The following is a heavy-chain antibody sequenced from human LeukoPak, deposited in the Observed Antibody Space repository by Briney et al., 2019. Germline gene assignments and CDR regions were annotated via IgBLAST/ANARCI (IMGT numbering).Heavy chain of an antibody. CDR3: ARLPDGSRYNWFDP. J-gene: IGHJ5*02. CDR2: IYPGDSDT. Sequence: GESLKISCKGSGYSFTSYWIGWGRQMPGKGLGWVGIIYPGDSDTRYSPSFPGQVTISADKSISTAYLQWSSLKASDTAMYYCARLPDGSRYNWFDPWGQGTLVTVSS. D-gene: IGHD5-24*01. V-gene: IGHV5-51*01. CDR1: GYSFTSYW.